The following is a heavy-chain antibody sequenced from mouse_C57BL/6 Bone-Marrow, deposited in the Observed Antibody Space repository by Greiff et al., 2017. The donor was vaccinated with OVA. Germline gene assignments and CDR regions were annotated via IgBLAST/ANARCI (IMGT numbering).Heavy chain of an antibody. CDR3: ARISIYYGLWYFDV. V-gene: IGHV8-8*01. CDR1: GFSLSTFGMG. CDR2: IWWDDDK. D-gene: IGHD1-1*01. J-gene: IGHJ1*03. Sequence: QVTLKVSGPGILQPSQTLSLTCSFSGFSLSTFGMGVGWIRQPSGKGLEWLAHIWWDDDKYYNPALKSRLTSSKNTSKNQVFLKIANVDTADTATYYCARISIYYGLWYFDVWGTGTTVTVSS.